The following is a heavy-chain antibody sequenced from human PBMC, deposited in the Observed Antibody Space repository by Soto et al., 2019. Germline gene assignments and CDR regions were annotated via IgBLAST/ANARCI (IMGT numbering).Heavy chain of an antibody. CDR3: AKDGPLLADDYSNKGTYYYYYMDV. Sequence: GGSLRLSCAASGFTFSSYGMHWVRQAPGKGLEWVAVISYDGSNKYYADSVKGRFTISRDNSKNTLYLQMNSLRAEDTAVYYCAKDGPLLADDYSNKGTYYYYYMDVWGKGTTVTVSS. CDR2: ISYDGSNK. V-gene: IGHV3-30*18. CDR1: GFTFSSYG. J-gene: IGHJ6*03. D-gene: IGHD4-4*01.